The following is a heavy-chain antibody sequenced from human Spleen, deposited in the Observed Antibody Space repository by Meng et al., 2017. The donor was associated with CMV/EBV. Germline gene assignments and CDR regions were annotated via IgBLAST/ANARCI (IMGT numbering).Heavy chain of an antibody. D-gene: IGHD3-10*01. Sequence: GESLKISCAASGFTFSSYAMHWVRQAPGKGLEWVAVISYDGSNKYYADSVKGRFTISRDNSKNTLYLQMNSLRAEDTAVYYCARASYYGSGSYRFSGFDPWGQGTLVTVSS. CDR2: ISYDGSNK. J-gene: IGHJ5*02. CDR3: ARASYYGSGSYRFSGFDP. CDR1: GFTFSSYA. V-gene: IGHV3-30*04.